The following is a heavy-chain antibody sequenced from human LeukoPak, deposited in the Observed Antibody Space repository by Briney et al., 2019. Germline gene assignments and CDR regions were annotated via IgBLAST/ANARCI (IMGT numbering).Heavy chain of an antibody. Sequence: PSQTLSLTCTVSGGSISSGDYYWSWIRQPPGKGLEWIVYIYYSGSTYYNPSLKSRVTISVDTSKNQFSLKLSSVTAADTAVYYCARDAPPVHYYDSSGYYRNFDYWGQGTLVTVSS. CDR1: GGSISSGDYY. D-gene: IGHD3-22*01. J-gene: IGHJ4*02. CDR3: ARDAPPVHYYDSSGYYRNFDY. CDR2: IYYSGST. V-gene: IGHV4-30-4*01.